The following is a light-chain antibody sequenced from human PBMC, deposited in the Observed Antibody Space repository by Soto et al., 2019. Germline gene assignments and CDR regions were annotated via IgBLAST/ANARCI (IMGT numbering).Light chain of an antibody. CDR2: GAS. Sequence: EIVLTQSPGTLSLSPGERATLSCRASQSVGSSYLAWHQQKPGQAPRLLIYGASSRATGIPDRFSGSGSGTDFTLTISRLEPEDFAVYYCHQYGSSSWTFGQGTKVDIK. CDR3: HQYGSSSWT. CDR1: QSVGSSY. V-gene: IGKV3-20*01. J-gene: IGKJ1*01.